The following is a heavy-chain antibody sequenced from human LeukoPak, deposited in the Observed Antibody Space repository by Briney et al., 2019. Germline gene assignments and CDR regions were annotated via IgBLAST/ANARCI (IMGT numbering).Heavy chain of an antibody. V-gene: IGHV3-43*01. J-gene: IGHJ4*02. CDR3: AKALGGYDRSGSHFDC. CDR1: GFTFDDYT. CDR2: ISWDGDTT. Sequence: PGGSLRLSCAASGFTFDDYTMHWVRQAPGKGLEWVSLISWDGDTTYYADSVKGRFTISRDNSKNSLYLQMNSLRTEDTALYYCAKALGGYDRSGSHFDCGGQGTLVTVSS. D-gene: IGHD3-22*01.